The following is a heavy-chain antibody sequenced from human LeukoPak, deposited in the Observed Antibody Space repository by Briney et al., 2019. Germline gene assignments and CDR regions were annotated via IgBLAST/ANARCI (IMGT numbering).Heavy chain of an antibody. V-gene: IGHV1-3*01. D-gene: IGHD6-19*01. CDR3: ARGITVSGDHDAFDI. J-gene: IGHJ3*02. CDR2: INAGNGDT. CDR1: GYTFTNYA. Sequence: ASVKVSCKASGYTFTNYAIHWVRQAPGQRLQWMGWINAGNGDTKYSQEFQGRVTFTRDTSTSTAYMELRSLRSDDTAVYYCARGITVSGDHDAFDIWGQGTMVTVSS.